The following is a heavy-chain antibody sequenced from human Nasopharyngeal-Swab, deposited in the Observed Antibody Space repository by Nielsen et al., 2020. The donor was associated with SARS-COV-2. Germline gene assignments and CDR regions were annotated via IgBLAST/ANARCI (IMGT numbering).Heavy chain of an antibody. CDR1: GFTFSSYW. J-gene: IGHJ4*02. D-gene: IGHD3-10*01. Sequence: GESLKISCAASGFTFSSYWMSWVRQAPGKGLEWVANIKQDGSEKYYVDSVKGRFTISRDNAKNSLYLQMNSLRAEDTAVYYCARDLGYVVRGGPFDCWGQGTLVTVSS. V-gene: IGHV3-7*01. CDR2: IKQDGSEK. CDR3: ARDLGYVVRGGPFDC.